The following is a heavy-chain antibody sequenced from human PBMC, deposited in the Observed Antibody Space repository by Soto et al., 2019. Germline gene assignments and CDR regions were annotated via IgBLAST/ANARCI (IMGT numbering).Heavy chain of an antibody. CDR2: INHSGST. Sequence: SETLSLTCAVYGGSFSGYYWSWIRQPPGKGLEWIGEINHSGSTNYNPSLKSRVTISVDTSKNQFSLKLSSVTAADTAVYYCARAPRPTYYYGSGRSIGWFDPWGQGTLVTVSS. CDR1: GGSFSGYY. V-gene: IGHV4-34*01. CDR3: ARAPRPTYYYGSGRSIGWFDP. J-gene: IGHJ5*02. D-gene: IGHD3-10*01.